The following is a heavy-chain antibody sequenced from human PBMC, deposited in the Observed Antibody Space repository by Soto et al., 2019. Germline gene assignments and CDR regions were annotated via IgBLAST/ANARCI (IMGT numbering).Heavy chain of an antibody. Sequence: SETLSLTCSVSGGSISGSYWSWIRQSPGKGLEWLGYVYYTGSTNYSPSLRSRVSISVDTSKNEFSRRLSSVTAADTAVYFCARSVAVPGAHTDYWGQGTQVTVSS. CDR1: GGSISGSY. D-gene: IGHD6-19*01. J-gene: IGHJ4*02. CDR3: ARSVAVPGAHTDY. V-gene: IGHV4-59*01. CDR2: VYYTGST.